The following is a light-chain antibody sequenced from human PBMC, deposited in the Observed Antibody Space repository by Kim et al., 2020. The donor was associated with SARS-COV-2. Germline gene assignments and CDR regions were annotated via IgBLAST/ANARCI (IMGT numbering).Light chain of an antibody. V-gene: IGLV2-14*04. CDR2: DDG. Sequence: GQSITISCIGTGSDVGGYNSVSWYQQHPGKAPKCMIYDDGVRPSGISDRFSGSKSGNTASLTISGLQAEDEADYYCSSYTSSSTLVFGGGTKVTVL. J-gene: IGLJ3*02. CDR3: SSYTSSSTLV. CDR1: GSDVGGYNS.